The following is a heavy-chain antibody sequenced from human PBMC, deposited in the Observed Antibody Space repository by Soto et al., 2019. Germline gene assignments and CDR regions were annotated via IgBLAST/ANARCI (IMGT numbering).Heavy chain of an antibody. CDR1: GFTFSSYG. CDR3: ARDNPSGVPAAYDAFDI. CDR2: ISYDGSNK. D-gene: IGHD2-2*01. V-gene: IGHV3-30*19. Sequence: GGSLRLSCSASGFTFSSYGMHWVRQAPGKGLEWVAVISYDGSNKYYADSVKGRFTISRDNSKNTLYLQMNSLRAEDTAVYYCARDNPSGVPAAYDAFDIWGQGTMVTVSS. J-gene: IGHJ3*02.